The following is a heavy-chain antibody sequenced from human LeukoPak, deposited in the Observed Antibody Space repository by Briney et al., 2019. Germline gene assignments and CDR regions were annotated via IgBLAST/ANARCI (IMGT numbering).Heavy chain of an antibody. CDR3: VKLSSNSYDSSEGY. Sequence: GGSLRLSCAASGFTFSSYGMHWVRQAPGKGLEWVAFIRYDGSNKYYADSVKGRFTISSDNSKNTLYLQMDSLRAEDTAVYYCVKLSSNSYDSSEGYWGQGTLVTVSS. CDR2: IRYDGSNK. D-gene: IGHD3-22*01. J-gene: IGHJ4*02. V-gene: IGHV3-30*02. CDR1: GFTFSSYG.